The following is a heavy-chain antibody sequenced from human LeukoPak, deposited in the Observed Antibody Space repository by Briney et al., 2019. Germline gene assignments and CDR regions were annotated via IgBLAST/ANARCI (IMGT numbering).Heavy chain of an antibody. J-gene: IGHJ6*02. CDR1: GYTFTGYY. Sequence: ASVKVSCKASGYTFTGYYMHWVRQAPGQGLEWMGWINPNSGGTNYAQKFRGRVTMTRDTSISTAYMELSRLRSDDTAVYYCARAYGYGDYGSDHGMDVWGQGTTVTVSS. CDR3: ARAYGYGDYGSDHGMDV. D-gene: IGHD4-17*01. V-gene: IGHV1-2*02. CDR2: INPNSGGT.